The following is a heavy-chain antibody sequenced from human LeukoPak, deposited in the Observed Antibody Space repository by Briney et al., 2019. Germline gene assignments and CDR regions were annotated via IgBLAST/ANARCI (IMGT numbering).Heavy chain of an antibody. D-gene: IGHD5-18*01. V-gene: IGHV4-34*01. J-gene: IGHJ4*02. CDR1: GGSFSDYY. Sequence: SETLSLTCAVYGGSFSDYYWSWIRQPPGKGLEWIGEINHSGSTNYNPSLKSRVTISVDTSKNQFSLRLSSVTAADTAVYYCARGSGGYSYGSFSYWGQGTLVTVSS. CDR3: ARGSGGYSYGSFSY. CDR2: INHSGST.